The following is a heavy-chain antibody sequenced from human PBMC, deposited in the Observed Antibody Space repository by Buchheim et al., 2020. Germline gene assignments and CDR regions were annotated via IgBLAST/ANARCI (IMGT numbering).Heavy chain of an antibody. D-gene: IGHD5-18*01. J-gene: IGHJ4*02. CDR1: GFSLSTSGVG. CDR2: IYWDDDK. CDR3: AHVVDTAMVPGVFDY. V-gene: IGHV2-5*02. Sequence: QITLKESGPTLVKPTQTLTLTCTFSGFSLSTSGVGVGWIRQPPGKALEWLALIYWDDDKRYSPSLKSRLTITQATPKNQLVLTMTNMDPVDTATYYCAHVVDTAMVPGVFDYWGQGTL.